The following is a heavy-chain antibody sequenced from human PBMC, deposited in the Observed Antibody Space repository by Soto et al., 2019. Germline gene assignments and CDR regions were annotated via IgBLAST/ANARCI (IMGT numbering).Heavy chain of an antibody. CDR3: ARGPSGDKVDY. D-gene: IGHD7-27*01. CDR2: IYDGGST. Sequence: QVQLQESGPGLVKPSQTLSLTCTVSGGSISSGDYYWSWIRQSPDKGLEWIGHIYDGGSTYSSPSLKXPXTXSXHTSKPQCSRKLGSVSAADTAVYYCARGPSGDKVDYWGQGTLVTVSS. V-gene: IGHV4-30-4*01. CDR1: GGSISSGDYY. J-gene: IGHJ4*02.